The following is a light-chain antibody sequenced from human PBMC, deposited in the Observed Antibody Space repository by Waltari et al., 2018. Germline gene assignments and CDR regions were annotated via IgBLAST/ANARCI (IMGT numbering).Light chain of an antibody. J-gene: IGLJ1*01. CDR2: ANN. Sequence: QSVLTQPPSVSGAPGQRVTISCTGSSSNTGSSYHVHWYQHLPGTAPKVLIYANNNRPSGVPDRFSGSKSGASASLAITGLQAEDEADYYCQSFDSSLDGYVFGTGTKVTVL. CDR3: QSFDSSLDGYV. V-gene: IGLV1-40*01. CDR1: SSNTGSSYH.